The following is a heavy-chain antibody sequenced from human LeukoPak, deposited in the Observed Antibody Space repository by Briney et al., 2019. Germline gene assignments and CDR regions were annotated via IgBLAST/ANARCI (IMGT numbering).Heavy chain of an antibody. V-gene: IGHV3-23*01. D-gene: IGHD2-21*02. CDR2: IGGSGDST. Sequence: PGGSLRLSCAASGFTFYAYCMTWVRQAPGKGLEWVSGIGGSGDSTIYADSVRGRFTISRDNSKDTLYLQMNNLRAQDTAIYYCAKDAWTKCSDCCRVPTSMYYWGQGTLVTVSS. CDR3: AKDAWTKCSDCCRVPTSMYY. CDR1: GFTFYAYC. J-gene: IGHJ4*02.